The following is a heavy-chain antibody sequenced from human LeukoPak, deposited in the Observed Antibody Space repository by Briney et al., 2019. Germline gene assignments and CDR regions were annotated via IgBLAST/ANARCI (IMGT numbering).Heavy chain of an antibody. V-gene: IGHV3-74*01. J-gene: IGHJ1*01. CDR3: AGEGGYCSNTSCYKYFQL. Sequence: PGGSLRLSCAASGFTFSSFWMHWVRQAPGKGLVWVSRINSDGSTTTYADSVKGRFTISRDNAKNTLYLQMNSLRAEDTAVYYCAGEGGYCSNTSCYKYFQLWGQGTLVTVSS. D-gene: IGHD2-2*02. CDR2: INSDGSTT. CDR1: GFTFSSFW.